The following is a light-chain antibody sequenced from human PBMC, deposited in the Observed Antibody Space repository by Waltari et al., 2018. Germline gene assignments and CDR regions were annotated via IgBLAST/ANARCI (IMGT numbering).Light chain of an antibody. Sequence: EIVLTQSPATLSLSPGERATLSCRASQSVNSYLAWYQQKPGQAPRPLIYDASNRATGVPAMFSGSASGTDFTLTISSLEPEDFAVYYCQQRSNWPTFGGGTKVEIK. CDR3: QQRSNWPT. V-gene: IGKV3-11*01. CDR2: DAS. CDR1: QSVNSY. J-gene: IGKJ4*01.